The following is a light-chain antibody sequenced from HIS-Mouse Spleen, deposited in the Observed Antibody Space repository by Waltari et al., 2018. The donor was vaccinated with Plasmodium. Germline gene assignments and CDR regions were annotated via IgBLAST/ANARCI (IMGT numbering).Light chain of an antibody. CDR2: EGS. CDR1: SSDVGSYNL. CDR3: CSYAGSSTFV. J-gene: IGLJ3*02. V-gene: IGLV2-23*03. Sequence: QSALTQPASVSGSPGQSITISCTGTSSDVGSYNLVSWYQQHPGKAPKLMIYEGSKRPSGVSNRFSGSKSGNTASLTISGCQAEDEADYSCCSYAGSSTFVFGGGTKLTVL.